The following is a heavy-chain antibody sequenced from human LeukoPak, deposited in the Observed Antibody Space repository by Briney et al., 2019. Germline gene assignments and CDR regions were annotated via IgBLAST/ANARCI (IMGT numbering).Heavy chain of an antibody. D-gene: IGHD6-13*01. CDR3: ARVFRAAAVDY. Sequence: GGSLRLSCSASGFTFSSYWMNWVRQAPGKGLEWVANIKQDGSEKYYVDSVKGRFTISRDNAKNSLYLQMNSLRAEDTAVYYCARVFRAAAVDYWGQGTLVTVSS. CDR1: GFTFSSYW. CDR2: IKQDGSEK. J-gene: IGHJ4*02. V-gene: IGHV3-7*01.